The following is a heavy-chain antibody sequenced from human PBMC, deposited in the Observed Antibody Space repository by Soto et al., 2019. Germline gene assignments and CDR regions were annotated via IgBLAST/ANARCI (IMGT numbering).Heavy chain of an antibody. J-gene: IGHJ4*02. V-gene: IGHV3-74*01. CDR2: IDHDGPT. Sequence: EVQLVESGGGLVQPGGSLRLSCAGSGFTFSNYWMHWVRQAPGKGLEWVSRIDHDGPTDYADSVRGRFTISRDNDENTLYLQMNSLRPEDTAVYYCVRDSHGDYWGQGNLVTVSS. CDR3: VRDSHGDY. CDR1: GFTFSNYW.